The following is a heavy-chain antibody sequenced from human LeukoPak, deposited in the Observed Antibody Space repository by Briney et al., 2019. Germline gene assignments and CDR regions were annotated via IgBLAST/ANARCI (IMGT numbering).Heavy chain of an antibody. J-gene: IGHJ6*03. CDR1: GYTFTGYY. Sequence: ASVKVSCKASGYTFTGYYMNWVRQAPGQGLEWMGWINSNSGGTNYAQKFQGRVTMTRDTSISTAYMELSRLRSDDTAVYYCARGGTPLYYYYMDVWGKGTTVTVSS. V-gene: IGHV1-2*02. CDR3: ARGGTPLYYYYMDV. CDR2: INSNSGGT. D-gene: IGHD3-16*01.